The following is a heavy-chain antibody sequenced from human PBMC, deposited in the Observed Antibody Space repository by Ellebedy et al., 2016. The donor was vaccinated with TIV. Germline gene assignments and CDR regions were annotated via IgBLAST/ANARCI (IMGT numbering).Heavy chain of an antibody. J-gene: IGHJ4*02. D-gene: IGHD1-26*01. V-gene: IGHV3-21*01. CDR3: ARDLGVGATSDY. Sequence: GESLKISXAASGFTFSSYSMNWVRQAPGKGLEWVSSISSSSSYIYYADSVKGRFTISRDNAKNSLYLQMNSLRAEDTAVYYCARDLGVGATSDYWGQGTLVTVSS. CDR1: GFTFSSYS. CDR2: ISSSSSYI.